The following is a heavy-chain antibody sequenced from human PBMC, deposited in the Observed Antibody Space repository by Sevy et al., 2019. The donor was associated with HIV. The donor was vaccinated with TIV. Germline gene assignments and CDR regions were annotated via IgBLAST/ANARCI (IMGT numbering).Heavy chain of an antibody. J-gene: IGHJ4*02. CDR2: IRSKAYGGTP. V-gene: IGHV3-49*04. CDR3: LIVVAYYFDY. CDR1: GFTFGDYA. D-gene: IGHD3-22*01. Sequence: GGSLRLSCTASGFTFGDYAVSWVRQAPGKGLQWVGFIRSKAYGGTPDYAASVKGRFTISRDDSKNTLYLQMNSLKTEDTAVYYCLIVVAYYFDYWGQGTLVTVSS.